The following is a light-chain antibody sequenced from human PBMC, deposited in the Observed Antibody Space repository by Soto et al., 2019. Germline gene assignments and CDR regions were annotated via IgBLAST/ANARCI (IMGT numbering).Light chain of an antibody. V-gene: IGKV3-15*01. CDR2: GAS. CDR3: QQYNEWLT. J-gene: IGKJ4*01. Sequence: EIVVTQSPATLSVSPGERVTLFCRASQSVSNNVAWYQQKRGQAPRLLIYGASIRATGTPARFSGSASGTDFTLAISSLQSEDFAVYFCQQYNEWLTFGGGTKVEIK. CDR1: QSVSNN.